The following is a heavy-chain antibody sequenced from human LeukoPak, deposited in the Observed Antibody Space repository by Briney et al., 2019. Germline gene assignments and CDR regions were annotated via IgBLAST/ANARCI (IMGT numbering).Heavy chain of an antibody. Sequence: GGSLRLSCAASGSTVSSNYMSWVRQAPGKGLEWVSVIYSGGSTYYADSVKGRFTISRDNSKNTLYLQMNSLRAEDTAVYYCARDQVDILTGNNWFDPWGQGTLVTVSS. D-gene: IGHD3-9*01. V-gene: IGHV3-66*01. CDR1: GSTVSSNY. J-gene: IGHJ5*02. CDR3: ARDQVDILTGNNWFDP. CDR2: IYSGGST.